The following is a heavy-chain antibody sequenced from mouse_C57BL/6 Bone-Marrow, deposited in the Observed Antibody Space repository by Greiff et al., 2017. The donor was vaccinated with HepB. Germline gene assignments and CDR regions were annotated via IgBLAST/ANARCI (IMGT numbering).Heavy chain of an antibody. CDR2: INPYNGGT. D-gene: IGHD1-1*01. J-gene: IGHJ3*01. V-gene: IGHV1-19*01. Sequence: EVQLQQSGPVLVKPGASVKMSCKASGYTFTDYYMNWVKQSHGKSLEWIGVINPYNGGTSYNQKFKGKATLTVDKSSSTAYMVLNSLTSEDSAVYDCARNGTYYYGPCWFAYWGQGTRVTVSA. CDR3: ARNGTYYYGPCWFAY. CDR1: GYTFTDYY.